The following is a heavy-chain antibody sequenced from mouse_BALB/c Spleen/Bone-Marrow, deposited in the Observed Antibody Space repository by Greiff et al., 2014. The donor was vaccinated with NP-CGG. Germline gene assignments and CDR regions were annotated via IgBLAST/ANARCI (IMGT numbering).Heavy chain of an antibody. CDR3: ASYYYGRSSFTY. J-gene: IGHJ3*01. CDR1: GFYIKDTY. Sequence: VQLQQPGAELVKPGASVKLSCTASGFYIKDTYMHWVRQRPEQSLEWIGRIDPANGNTKYDPKFQGKATITADTSSNTAYLQLSSLTSEDTAVYYCASYYYGRSSFTYWGQGTLVTVSA. CDR2: IDPANGNT. D-gene: IGHD1-1*01. V-gene: IGHV14-3*02.